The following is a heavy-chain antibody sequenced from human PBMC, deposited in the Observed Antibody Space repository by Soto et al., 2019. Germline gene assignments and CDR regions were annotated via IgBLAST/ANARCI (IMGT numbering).Heavy chain of an antibody. J-gene: IGHJ5*02. V-gene: IGHV3-30*04. D-gene: IGHD7-27*01. CDR3: VSKLGA. Sequence: QVQLVESGGGVVQPGRSLRLSCTTSGFTFSSYDMNWVRQAPGKGLEWVAVISYDGKNEHYADSVKGRFTISRDSSKNTLYLQMNTLRPEDTAVYHCVSKLGAWGQGTLVTVSS. CDR1: GFTFSSYD. CDR2: ISYDGKNE.